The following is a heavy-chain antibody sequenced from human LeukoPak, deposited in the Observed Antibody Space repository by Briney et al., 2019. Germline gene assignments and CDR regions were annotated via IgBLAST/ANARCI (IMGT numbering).Heavy chain of an antibody. V-gene: IGHV3-7*01. Sequence: GAPLRLSCEASGFSFSDHWMGWVRQPPGKGLECVANIKHDGSGKEYVDSVKGRFTISRDNAKNSVYLEMSSLRAEDTAVYYCAKWRWRQSEYEDWGQGTLVTVSS. D-gene: IGHD5-24*01. J-gene: IGHJ4*02. CDR3: AKWRWRQSEYED. CDR2: IKHDGSGK. CDR1: GFSFSDHW.